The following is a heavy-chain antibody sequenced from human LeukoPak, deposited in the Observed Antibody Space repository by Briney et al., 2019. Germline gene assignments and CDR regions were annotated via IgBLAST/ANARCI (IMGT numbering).Heavy chain of an antibody. V-gene: IGHV1-18*01. Sequence: ASVKVSFTASGYTFTSYGISWVRQAPGQGLEWMGWISTYNGNTNYAQKLQGRVTMTTDTSTSTAYMELRSLRSDDTAVYYCARDGDYGDYVDIWGQGTMVTVSS. CDR1: GYTFTSYG. D-gene: IGHD4-17*01. CDR3: ARDGDYGDYVDI. CDR2: ISTYNGNT. J-gene: IGHJ3*02.